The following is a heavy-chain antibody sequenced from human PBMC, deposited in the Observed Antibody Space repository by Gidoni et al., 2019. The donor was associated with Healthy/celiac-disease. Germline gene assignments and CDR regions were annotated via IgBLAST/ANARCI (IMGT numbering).Heavy chain of an antibody. Sequence: QVQLQESGPGLVKPSETLSLTCTVSGGSISSYYWSGIRQPPGKGLEWIGYIYYSGSTNYNPSLKSRVTISVDTSKNQFSLKLSSVTAADTAVYYCARAVDTAMVRDNWFDPWGQGTLVTVSS. CDR2: IYYSGST. V-gene: IGHV4-59*01. CDR1: GGSISSYY. CDR3: ARAVDTAMVRDNWFDP. J-gene: IGHJ5*02. D-gene: IGHD5-18*01.